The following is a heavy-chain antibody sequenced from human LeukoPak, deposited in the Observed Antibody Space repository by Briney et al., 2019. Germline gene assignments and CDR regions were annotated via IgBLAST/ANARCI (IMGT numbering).Heavy chain of an antibody. V-gene: IGHV1-2*02. CDR3: ARDADSSSSLDF. Sequence: ASVKVSCKASGFTFTGYYMHWVRQAPGQGLEWMGWIHPNSGVTNYAQKFQGRVTMTRDTSISTAYMELSGLRSDDTAVYYCARDADSSSSLDFWGQGTLVPVSS. CDR2: IHPNSGVT. D-gene: IGHD6-13*01. J-gene: IGHJ4*02. CDR1: GFTFTGYY.